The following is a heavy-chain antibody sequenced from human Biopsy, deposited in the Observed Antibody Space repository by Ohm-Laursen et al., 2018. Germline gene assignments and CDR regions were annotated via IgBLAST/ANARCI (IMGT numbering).Heavy chain of an antibody. Sequence: PTQTLTLTCTFSGFSFTTVGMRVTWIRQAPGKALEWLAHIDLAGDTRYSSSLKTRLSISKDTFKDQVVLTMTDIDPVDTATYYCARASASQYYGVDVWGQGTSVTVSS. V-gene: IGHV2-70*04. CDR3: ARASASQYYGVDV. D-gene: IGHD1-26*01. CDR2: IDLAGDT. CDR1: GFSFTTVGMR. J-gene: IGHJ6*02.